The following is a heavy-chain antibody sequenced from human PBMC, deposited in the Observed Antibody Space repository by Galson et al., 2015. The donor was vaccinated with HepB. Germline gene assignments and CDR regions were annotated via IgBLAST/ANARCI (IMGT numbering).Heavy chain of an antibody. CDR2: INSDGGTT. D-gene: IGHD4-17*01. CDR1: RFTFSRYW. CDR3: ARAIPYGDYYYYYAMDV. J-gene: IGHJ6*02. Sequence: SLRLSCAASRFTFSRYWVHWVRQAPGKGLVWVSRINSDGGTTSYADSVKGRFTISRDNAKNTLYLQMNSLRAEDTAVYYCARAIPYGDYYYYYAMDVWGQGTTVTVSS. V-gene: IGHV3-74*01.